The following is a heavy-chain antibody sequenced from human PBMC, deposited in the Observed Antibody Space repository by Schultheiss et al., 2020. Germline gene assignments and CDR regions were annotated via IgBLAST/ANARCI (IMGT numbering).Heavy chain of an antibody. D-gene: IGHD5-18*01. CDR2: IYYSGSA. V-gene: IGHV4-30-4*01. CDR1: GGSISSGDYY. J-gene: IGHJ5*02. Sequence: SETLPLTCTVSGGSISSGDYYWSWIRQPPGKGLEWIGYIYYSGSAYYNPSLKSRVTISVDTSKNQFSLKLSSVTAADTAVYYCARVFVDTAMVTLNWFDPWGQGTLVTVSS. CDR3: ARVFVDTAMVTLNWFDP.